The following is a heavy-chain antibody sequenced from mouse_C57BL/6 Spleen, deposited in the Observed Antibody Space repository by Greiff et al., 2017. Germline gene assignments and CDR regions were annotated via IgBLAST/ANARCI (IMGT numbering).Heavy chain of an antibody. CDR1: GYTFTSYW. CDR3: ASDCGSNYAMDY. J-gene: IGHJ4*01. D-gene: IGHD1-1*01. CDR2: IDPSDSET. V-gene: IGHV1-52*01. Sequence: VQLQQPGAELVRPGSSVKLSCKASGYTFTSYWMHWVKQRPIQGLEWIGNIDPSDSETHYNQKFKDKATLTVDKSSSTAYMQLSSLTSEDAAVYYCASDCGSNYAMDYWGQGTSVTVSS.